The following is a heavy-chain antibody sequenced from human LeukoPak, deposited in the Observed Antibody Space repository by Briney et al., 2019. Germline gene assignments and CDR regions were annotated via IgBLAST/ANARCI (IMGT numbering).Heavy chain of an antibody. CDR2: ISGSGGST. V-gene: IGHV3-23*01. CDR3: AKSLIAAAGTYYFDY. Sequence: TGGSLRRSCAASGLTFSSYAMSWVRQAPGKGLEWVSAISGSGGSTYYADSVKGRFTISRDNSKNTLYLQMNSLRAEDTAVYYCAKSLIAAAGTYYFDYWGQGTLVTVSS. D-gene: IGHD6-13*01. CDR1: GLTFSSYA. J-gene: IGHJ4*02.